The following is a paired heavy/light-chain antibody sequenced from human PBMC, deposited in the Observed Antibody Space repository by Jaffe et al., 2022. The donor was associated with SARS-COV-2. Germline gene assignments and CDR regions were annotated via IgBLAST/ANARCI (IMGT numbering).Light chain of an antibody. V-gene: IGLV1-44*01. CDR3: AAWDDSLNGPV. CDR1: SSNIGSNT. Sequence: QSVLTQPPSASGTPGQRVTISCSGSSSNIGSNTVNWYQQLPGTAPKLLIYSNNQRPSGVPDRFSGSKSGTSASLAISGLQSEDEVDYYCAAWDDSLNGPVFGGGTKLTVL. J-gene: IGLJ3*02. CDR2: SNN.
Heavy chain of an antibody. CDR2: ITWDGGRT. Sequence: EVQLVESGGVVVQPGGSLRLSCAASGFTFDDYTMHWVRQVPGKGLEWVSLITWDGGRTHYADSVRGRFTISRDNSKNSLYLQMNSLRTEDTALYYCARDIVGFSYGSPGDYWGQGTLVTVSS. D-gene: IGHD5-18*01. CDR1: GFTFDDYT. J-gene: IGHJ4*02. V-gene: IGHV3-43*01. CDR3: ARDIVGFSYGSPGDY.